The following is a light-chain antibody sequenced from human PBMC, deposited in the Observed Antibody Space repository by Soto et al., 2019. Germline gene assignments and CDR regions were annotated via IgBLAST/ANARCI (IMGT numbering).Light chain of an antibody. V-gene: IGLV2-23*01. Sequence: QSVLTQPASVSGSPGQSITISCTGTSSDLGNHNLVSWYQQYPGKAPTLMIYEASQRPSGISHHFSGSKSGNTASLTISGLQTEDEANYYCCSYAGRSTWVFGGGTKLTVL. CDR3: CSYAGRSTWV. CDR1: SSDLGNHNL. CDR2: EAS. J-gene: IGLJ3*02.